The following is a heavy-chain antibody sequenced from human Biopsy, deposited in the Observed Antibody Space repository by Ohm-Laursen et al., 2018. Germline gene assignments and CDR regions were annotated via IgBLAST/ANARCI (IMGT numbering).Heavy chain of an antibody. J-gene: IGHJ5*02. Sequence: SLRLSCSAPGFTFNSDWMSWVRQAPGKGLEWVAIIREHGNEEFYVDSVKGRFTISGDNARNSVYLQMNSLRAEDTAIYYCARGNGPSAWGQGTLVTVSS. V-gene: IGHV3-7*04. D-gene: IGHD4-11*01. CDR1: GFTFNSDW. CDR2: IREHGNEE. CDR3: ARGNGPSA.